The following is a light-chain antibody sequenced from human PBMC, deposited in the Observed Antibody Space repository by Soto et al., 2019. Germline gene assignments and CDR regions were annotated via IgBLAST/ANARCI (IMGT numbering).Light chain of an antibody. V-gene: IGKV1-5*01. CDR1: QSISSW. J-gene: IGKJ4*01. CDR3: QQYTNFPLT. Sequence: DIQMTQSPSTLSASVGDRVTITCRASQSISSWLAWYQQKPGKAPKLLIHEASRLESGVPSRFSGSESGTEFTLTISGLHPKDFATYYCQQYTNFPLTFGGGTRVEIK. CDR2: EAS.